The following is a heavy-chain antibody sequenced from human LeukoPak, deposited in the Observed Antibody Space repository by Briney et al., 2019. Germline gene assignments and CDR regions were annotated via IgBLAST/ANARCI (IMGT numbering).Heavy chain of an antibody. J-gene: IGHJ4*02. Sequence: SVKVSCKASGGTFSSYAISWVRQAPGQGLEWMGGIIPIFGTANYAQKFQGRVTITADESTSTAYMELSGLRSEDTAVYYCARVGDWNDFEESVYFDYWGQGTLVTVSS. CDR1: GGTFSSYA. CDR2: IIPIFGTA. D-gene: IGHD1-1*01. CDR3: ARVGDWNDFEESVYFDY. V-gene: IGHV1-69*13.